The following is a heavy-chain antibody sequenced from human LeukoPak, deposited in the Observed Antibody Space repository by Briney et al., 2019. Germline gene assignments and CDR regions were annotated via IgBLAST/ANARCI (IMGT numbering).Heavy chain of an antibody. V-gene: IGHV4-59*01. CDR3: AREERYYDSSGYLYYYGMDV. J-gene: IGHJ6*02. D-gene: IGHD3-22*01. CDR2: IYYSGST. Sequence: SETLSLTCTVSGGSISNYYWSWIRQPPGKGLEWIGNIYYSGSTNYNPSLKSRVTISVDTSKNQFSLKLSSVTAADTAVYYCAREERYYDSSGYLYYYGMDVWGQGTTVTVFS. CDR1: GGSISNYY.